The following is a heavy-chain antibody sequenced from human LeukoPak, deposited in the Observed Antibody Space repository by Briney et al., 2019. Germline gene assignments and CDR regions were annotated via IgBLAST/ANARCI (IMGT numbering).Heavy chain of an antibody. D-gene: IGHD3-9*01. J-gene: IGHJ6*02. CDR2: IYCSGST. CDR1: GGSISSYY. Sequence: PSETLSLTCTVSGGSISSYYWNWIRQPPGKGLEWIGYIYCSGSTTYNPSLKSRVTISVDTSKNQFSLKLSSVTAADTAVYYCARDLSVEVWGQGTTVTVSS. CDR3: ARDLSVEV. V-gene: IGHV4-59*01.